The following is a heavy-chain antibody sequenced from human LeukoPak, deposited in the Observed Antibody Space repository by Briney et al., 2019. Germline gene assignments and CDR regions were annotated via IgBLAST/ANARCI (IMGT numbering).Heavy chain of an antibody. CDR2: ISSSSSYI. CDR1: GFTFFTYG. CDR3: ARDTDPYYYGSGSSDGGFDP. V-gene: IGHV3-21*01. J-gene: IGHJ5*02. D-gene: IGHD3-10*01. Sequence: GGSLRLSCAASGFTFFTYGMHWVRQAPGKGLEWVSSISSSSSYIYYADSVKGRFTISRDNAKDSLYLQMNSLRAEDTAVYYCARDTDPYYYGSGSSDGGFDPWGQGTLVTVSS.